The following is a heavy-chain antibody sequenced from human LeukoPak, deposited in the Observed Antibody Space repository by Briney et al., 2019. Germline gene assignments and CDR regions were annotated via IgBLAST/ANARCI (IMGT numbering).Heavy chain of an antibody. D-gene: IGHD6-13*01. Sequence: GGSLRLSCAASGFTFSSYSMNWVRQAPGKGLEWVSSISSSSSYIYYADSVKGRFTISRDNAKNSLYLQMNSLRAEDTAVYYCARDLGQQLGGYYFDYWGQGTLVTVSS. CDR2: ISSSSSYI. J-gene: IGHJ4*02. CDR3: ARDLGQQLGGYYFDY. CDR1: GFTFSSYS. V-gene: IGHV3-21*01.